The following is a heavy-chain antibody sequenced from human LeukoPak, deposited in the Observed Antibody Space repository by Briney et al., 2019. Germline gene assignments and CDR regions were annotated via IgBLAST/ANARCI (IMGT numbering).Heavy chain of an antibody. J-gene: IGHJ6*02. D-gene: IGHD4-23*01. V-gene: IGHV4-59*01. CDR1: GGSISSYY. CDR3: ARDLGNRGHYYHGMDV. Sequence: PSETLSLTCTVSGGSISSYYWSWIRQPPGKGLEWIGYIYYSGSTNYNPSLQSRVTISVDTSKNQFSLKLSSVTAADTAVYYCARDLGNRGHYYHGMDVWGQGTTVTVSS. CDR2: IYYSGST.